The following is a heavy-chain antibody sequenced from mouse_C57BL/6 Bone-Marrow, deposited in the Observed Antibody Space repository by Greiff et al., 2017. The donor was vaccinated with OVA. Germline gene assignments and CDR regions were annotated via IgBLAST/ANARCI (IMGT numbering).Heavy chain of an antibody. J-gene: IGHJ3*01. V-gene: IGHV1-50*01. CDR1: GYTFTSYW. CDR3: ARSTGTYYGFAY. D-gene: IGHD2-10*01. CDR2: IDPSDSYT. Sequence: QVQLQQPGAELVKPGASVKLSCKASGYTFTSYWMQWVKQRPGQGLEWIGEIDPSDSYTNYNQKFKGKATLTVDTSSSTAYMQLSSLTSEDSAVYYCARSTGTYYGFAYWGQGTLVTVSA.